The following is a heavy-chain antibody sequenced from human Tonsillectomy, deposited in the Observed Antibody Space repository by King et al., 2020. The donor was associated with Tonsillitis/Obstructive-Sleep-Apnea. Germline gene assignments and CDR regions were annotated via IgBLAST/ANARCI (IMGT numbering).Heavy chain of an antibody. CDR3: TRVVGATGYYYYYYGMDV. Sequence: VQLVESGGGLVQPGRSLRLSCTASGFTFGDYAMSWVRQAPGKGLEGVGFIRSKAHGGTTEYAASVKGRFIISRDDSKSIAYLQMNSLKTEDTAVYYCTRVVGATGYYYYYYGMDVWGQGTTVTVSS. CDR1: GFTFGDYA. V-gene: IGHV3-49*04. J-gene: IGHJ6*02. D-gene: IGHD1-26*01. CDR2: IRSKAHGGTT.